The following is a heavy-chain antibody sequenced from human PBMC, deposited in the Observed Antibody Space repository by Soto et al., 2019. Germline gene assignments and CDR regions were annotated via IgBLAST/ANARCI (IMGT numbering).Heavy chain of an antibody. CDR2: ISSSSSYI. CDR1: GFTFSSYS. V-gene: IGHV3-21*01. D-gene: IGHD3-22*01. J-gene: IGHJ6*02. CDR3: ARVRDSSGYYYDNYYYGMDV. Sequence: PGGSLRLSCAASGFTFSSYSMNWVRQAPGKGLECVSSISSSSSYIYYADSVKGRFTISRDNAKNSLYLQMNSLRAEDTAVYYCARVRDSSGYYYDNYYYGMDVWGQGTTVTVSS.